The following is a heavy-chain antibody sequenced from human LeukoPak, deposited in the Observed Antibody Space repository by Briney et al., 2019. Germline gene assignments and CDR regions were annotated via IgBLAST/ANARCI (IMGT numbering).Heavy chain of an antibody. CDR3: GARLTSYCSGSHNWFDP. CDR1: GGSVSSGSYY. CDR2: IYYSGST. D-gene: IGHD3-10*01. Sequence: SETLSLTCTVSGGSVSSGSYYWSWIRQPPGKGLEWIGYIYYSGSTNYNPSLKSRVTISVDTSKNQFSLKLSSVTAADTAVYYCGARLTSYCSGSHNWFDPWGQGTLVTVSS. V-gene: IGHV4-61*01. J-gene: IGHJ5*02.